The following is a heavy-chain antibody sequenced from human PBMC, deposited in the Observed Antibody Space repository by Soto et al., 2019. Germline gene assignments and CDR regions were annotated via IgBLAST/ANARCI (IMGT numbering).Heavy chain of an antibody. V-gene: IGHV1-69*09. CDR1: GYTFTSYD. CDR3: ARTTVTTTNWYFDL. J-gene: IGHJ2*01. D-gene: IGHD4-17*01. Sequence: QVQLVQSGAEVKKPGASVKVSCKASGYTFTSYDFNWVRQATGQGLEWMGRIIPILGIANYAQKFQGRVTITADKSTSTAYMELSSLRSEDTAVYYCARTTVTTTNWYFDLWGRGTLVTVSS. CDR2: IIPILGIA.